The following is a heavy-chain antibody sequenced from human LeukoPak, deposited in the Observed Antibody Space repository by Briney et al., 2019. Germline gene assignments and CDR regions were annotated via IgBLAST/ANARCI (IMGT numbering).Heavy chain of an antibody. V-gene: IGHV3-7*02. J-gene: IGHJ4*02. D-gene: IGHD1-26*01. CDR1: GFTLSSYW. CDR3: ARLMGERSLFDY. CDR2: IKQDGRPK. Sequence: GGSLRLSCAASGFTLSSYWMTWVRQAPGKGLEWVANIKQDGRPKSYVDSVKGRFSISRDNAKNSVYLQMNSLRAEDTAVYYCARLMGERSLFDYWGQGVLATVSS.